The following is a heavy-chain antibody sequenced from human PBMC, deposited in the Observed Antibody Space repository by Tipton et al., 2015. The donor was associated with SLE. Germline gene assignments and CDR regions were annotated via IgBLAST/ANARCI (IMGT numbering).Heavy chain of an antibody. D-gene: IGHD3-22*01. Sequence: TLSLTCTVSGGSITHYYWGWVRQPAGKGLEWIGRSCCGGSTKYKPSLDSRVRLSVDASKDQFSLKLSSVTAADTAVYYCARSAGEPYYFGSSGFYPDWGQGTMVTVSS. CDR1: GGSITHYY. CDR2: SCCGGST. J-gene: IGHJ3*01. CDR3: ARSAGEPYYFGSSGFYPD. V-gene: IGHV4-4*07.